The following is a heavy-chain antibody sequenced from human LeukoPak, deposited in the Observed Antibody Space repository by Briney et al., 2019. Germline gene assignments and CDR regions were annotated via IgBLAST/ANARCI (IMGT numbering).Heavy chain of an antibody. V-gene: IGHV1-2*02. CDR3: ASVLEGAGAFDI. J-gene: IGHJ3*02. CDR2: INPNSGGT. CDR1: GYTFTSYG. D-gene: IGHD3-3*01. Sequence: ASVKVSCKASGYTFTSYGISWVRQAPGQGLEWMGWINPNSGGTNYAQKFQGRVTMTRDTSISTAYMELSRLRSDDTAVYYCASVLEGAGAFDIWGQGTMVTVSS.